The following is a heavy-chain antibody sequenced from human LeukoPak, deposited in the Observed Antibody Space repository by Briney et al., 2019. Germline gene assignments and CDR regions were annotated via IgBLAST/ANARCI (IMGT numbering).Heavy chain of an antibody. V-gene: IGHV4-34*01. CDR1: GGSFSGYY. D-gene: IGHD6-6*01. J-gene: IGHJ4*02. CDR3: ARGIPKRAARPPTRGRDPSTFDY. CDR2: INHSGST. Sequence: PSETLSLTCAVYGGSFSGYYWSWIRQPPGKGLEWIGEINHSGSTNYNPSLKSRVTISVDTSKNQFSLKLSSVTAADTAVYYCARGIPKRAARPPTRGRDPSTFDYWGQGTLVTVSS.